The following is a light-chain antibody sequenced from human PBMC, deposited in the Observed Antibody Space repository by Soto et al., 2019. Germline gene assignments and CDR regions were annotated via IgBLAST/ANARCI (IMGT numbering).Light chain of an antibody. CDR2: DVS. V-gene: IGLV2-14*03. J-gene: IGLJ2*01. CDR1: SSDVGGYNY. CDR3: SSYTGTSTLV. Sequence: QPVLTQPASVSGSPGQSITISSTGTSSDVGGYNYVSWYQHHPGKAPELMIYDVSNRPSGVSNRFSGSKSGNTASLTISGLQAEDEADYYCSSYTGTSTLVFGGGTKVTVL.